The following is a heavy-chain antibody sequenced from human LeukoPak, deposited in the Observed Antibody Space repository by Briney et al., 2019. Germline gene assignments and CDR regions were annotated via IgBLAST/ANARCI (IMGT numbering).Heavy chain of an antibody. CDR2: IKYDGSEK. D-gene: IGHD2-15*01. CDR3: AKDCSGGSCYDY. CDR1: GFTFSDYY. J-gene: IGHJ4*02. Sequence: PGGSLRLSCAASGFTFSDYYMVWVRQAPGKGLEWVANIKYDGSEKYYVDSVRGRFTISRDNAKNSLYLQMNSLTPEDTAVYFCAKDCSGGSCYDYRGQGTLVTVSS. V-gene: IGHV3-7*04.